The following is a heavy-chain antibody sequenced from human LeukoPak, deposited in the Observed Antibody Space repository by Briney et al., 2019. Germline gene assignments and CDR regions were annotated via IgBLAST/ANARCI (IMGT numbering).Heavy chain of an antibody. CDR3: AKGGYDFWSGYQPDYIDY. V-gene: IGHV3-23*01. J-gene: IGHJ4*02. CDR2: ISGSGGST. Sequence: PGGSLRLSCAASGFTFSSYPMSRVRQTPGKGLEWVSAISGSGGSTYYADSVKGRFTISRDNSKNTLYLQMNSLRAEDTAVYYCAKGGYDFWSGYQPDYIDYWGQGTLVTVSS. CDR1: GFTFSSYP. D-gene: IGHD3-3*01.